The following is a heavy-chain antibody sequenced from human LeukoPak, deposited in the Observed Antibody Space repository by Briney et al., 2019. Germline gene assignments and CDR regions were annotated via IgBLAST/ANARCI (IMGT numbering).Heavy chain of an antibody. CDR2: IYPGDSDT. Sequence: GESLKISCKGSGYSFTSYWIAWVRQMPGKGLEWMGIIYPGDSDTRYSPSFQGQVTISADKSISTAYLLWSSLKASDTAMYYCARRIAAAGEVIDYWGQGTLVTVSS. V-gene: IGHV5-51*01. D-gene: IGHD6-13*01. CDR3: ARRIAAAGEVIDY. J-gene: IGHJ4*02. CDR1: GYSFTSYW.